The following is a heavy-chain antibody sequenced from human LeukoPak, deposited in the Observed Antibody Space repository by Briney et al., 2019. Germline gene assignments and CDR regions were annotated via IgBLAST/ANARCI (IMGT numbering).Heavy chain of an antibody. Sequence: GSLRLSCAASEFTFGDFHMSWIRQPPGKGLEWIGEINHSGSTNYNPSLKSRVTISVDTSKNQFSLKLSSVTAADTAVYYCARGPPYYYDSSGYYYPEYFQHWGQGTLVTVSS. CDR1: EFTFGDFH. CDR2: INHSGST. V-gene: IGHV4-34*01. D-gene: IGHD3-22*01. J-gene: IGHJ1*01. CDR3: ARGPPYYYDSSGYYYPEYFQH.